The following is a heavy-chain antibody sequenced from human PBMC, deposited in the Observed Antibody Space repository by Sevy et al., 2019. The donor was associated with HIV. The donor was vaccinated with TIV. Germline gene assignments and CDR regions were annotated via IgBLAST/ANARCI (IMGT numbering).Heavy chain of an antibody. J-gene: IGHJ3*02. D-gene: IGHD6-13*01. Sequence: ASVKVSCKASGYTFTSYAMHWVRQAPGQRLEWMGWINAGNGNTKYSQKFQGRVTITRDTSASTAYMELSSLRSEDTAVYYCARDSTDSSWDDAFHIWGQGTMVTVSS. CDR2: INAGNGNT. CDR1: GYTFTSYA. V-gene: IGHV1-3*01. CDR3: ARDSTDSSWDDAFHI.